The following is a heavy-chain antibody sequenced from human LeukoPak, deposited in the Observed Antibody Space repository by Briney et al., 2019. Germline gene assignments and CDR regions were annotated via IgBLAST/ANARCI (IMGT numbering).Heavy chain of an antibody. CDR3: ARGVGRVATIFYYYYYMDV. V-gene: IGHV4-61*02. Sequence: SETLSLTCTVSGGSISSGSYDWSWIRQPAGKGLEWIGRIYTSGSTNYNPSLKSRVTISVDTSKNQFSLKLSSVTAADTAVYHCARGVGRVATIFYYYYYMDVWGKGTTVTVSS. D-gene: IGHD5-12*01. CDR1: GGSISSGSYD. J-gene: IGHJ6*03. CDR2: IYTSGST.